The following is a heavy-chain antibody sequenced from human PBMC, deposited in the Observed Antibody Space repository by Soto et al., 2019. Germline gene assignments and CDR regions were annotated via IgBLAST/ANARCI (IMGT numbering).Heavy chain of an antibody. CDR3: ARDTDINAFDI. J-gene: IGHJ3*02. Sequence: SETLSLTCAVSCYSISSGYYWGWIRQPPGKGLEWIGSIYHSGSTYYNPSLKSRVTISVDTSKNQFSLKLSSVTAADTAVYYCARDTDINAFDIWGQGTMVTVSS. D-gene: IGHD2-8*02. CDR2: IYHSGST. CDR1: CYSISSGYY. V-gene: IGHV4-38-2*02.